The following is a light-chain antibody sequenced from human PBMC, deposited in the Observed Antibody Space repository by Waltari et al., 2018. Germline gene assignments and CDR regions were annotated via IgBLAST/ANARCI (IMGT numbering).Light chain of an antibody. J-gene: IGKJ2*01. CDR1: QSVSSSY. CDR2: SAS. CDR3: QQYGSSPMYT. Sequence: EIVLTQSPGTLSLSPGERATLSCRASQSVSSSYLAWDQQKPGQAPRLLIYSASSRATGIPDRFSGSGSGTDFTLTISRLEPEDFAVYYCQQYGSSPMYTFGQGTKLEIK. V-gene: IGKV3-20*01.